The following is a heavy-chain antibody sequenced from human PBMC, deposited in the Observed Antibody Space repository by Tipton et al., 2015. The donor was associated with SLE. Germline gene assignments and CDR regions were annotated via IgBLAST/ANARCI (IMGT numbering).Heavy chain of an antibody. V-gene: IGHV4-61*01. CDR2: IYYSGST. D-gene: IGHD3-22*01. CDR3: ARTDEGSSGYWYFHH. J-gene: IGHJ1*01. CDR1: GGSVSSGSYY. Sequence: TLSLTCTVSGGSVSSGSYYWSWIRQPPGKGLEWIGYIYYSGSTNYNPSLKSRVTISVDTSKNQFSLKLSSVTAADTAVYYCARTDEGSSGYWYFHHWGQGTLVTVSS.